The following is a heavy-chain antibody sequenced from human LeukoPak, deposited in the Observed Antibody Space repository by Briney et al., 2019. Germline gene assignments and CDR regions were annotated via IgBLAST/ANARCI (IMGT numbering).Heavy chain of an antibody. CDR3: ARDRDSSGWSGGFDY. Sequence: GGPLRLSCAASGFTFSSYWMHWVRQAPGKGLVWVSRINTDGSSTSYADSVKGRFTISRDNAKNTLYLQMNSLRAEDTAVYYCARDRDSSGWSGGFDYWGQGTLVTVPS. CDR2: INTDGSST. D-gene: IGHD6-19*01. J-gene: IGHJ4*02. CDR1: GFTFSSYW. V-gene: IGHV3-74*01.